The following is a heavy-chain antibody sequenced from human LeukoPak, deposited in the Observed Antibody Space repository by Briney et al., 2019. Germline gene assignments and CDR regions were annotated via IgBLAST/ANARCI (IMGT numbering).Heavy chain of an antibody. CDR3: AKVGGRDIVAVHFDY. Sequence: GGSLRLSCAASGFTFSSYEMNWVRQAPGKGLEWVSYISSSGSTIYYADSVKGRFTISRDNSKNTLYLQMNSLRAEDTAVYYCAKVGGRDIVAVHFDYWGQGTLVTVSS. J-gene: IGHJ4*02. V-gene: IGHV3-48*03. CDR1: GFTFSSYE. D-gene: IGHD5-12*01. CDR2: ISSSGSTI.